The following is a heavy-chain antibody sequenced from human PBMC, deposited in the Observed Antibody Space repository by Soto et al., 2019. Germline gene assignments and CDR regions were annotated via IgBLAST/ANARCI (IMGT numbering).Heavy chain of an antibody. CDR1: GFNFNNQA. Sequence: QLLESGGGLVQPGGSLRLSCTASGFNFNNQAMSWIRQAPGKGLEWVSTISGSGATSLYADSVKGRFTIFKDSSQAFLDLKSLRVEDSATYYCAKTETMVVVTVQPRWFDSWGRGPLVTVS. D-gene: IGHD2-21*02. CDR3: AKTETMVVVTVQPRWFDS. J-gene: IGHJ5*01. V-gene: IGHV3-23*01. CDR2: ISGSGATS.